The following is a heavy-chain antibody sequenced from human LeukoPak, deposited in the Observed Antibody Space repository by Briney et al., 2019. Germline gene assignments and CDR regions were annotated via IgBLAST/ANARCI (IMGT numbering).Heavy chain of an antibody. J-gene: IGHJ4*02. V-gene: IGHV3-7*01. D-gene: IGHD6-13*01. CDR3: ARAGSSSWYYFDY. CDR2: IKQDGSEK. Sequence: GGSLRLSCAASGFTFSSYWMSWVCQAPGKGLEWVANIKQDGSEKYYVDSVKGRFTISRDNAKNSLYLQMNSLRAEDTAVYYCARAGSSSWYYFDYWGQGTLVTVSS. CDR1: GFTFSSYW.